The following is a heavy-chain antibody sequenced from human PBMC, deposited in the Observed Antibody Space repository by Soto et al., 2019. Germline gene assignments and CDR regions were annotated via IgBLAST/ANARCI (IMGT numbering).Heavy chain of an antibody. V-gene: IGHV4-30-2*01. J-gene: IGHJ5*02. D-gene: IGHD7-27*01. Sequence: SETLSLTCTVASGSISSGGYSWSWIRQPPGKGLEWIGYIYHSGSTYYNPSLKSRVTISVDRSKNQFSLKLSSVTAADTAVYYCARVPGPWGQGTLVTVSS. CDR3: ARVPGP. CDR2: IYHSGST. CDR1: SGSISSGGYS.